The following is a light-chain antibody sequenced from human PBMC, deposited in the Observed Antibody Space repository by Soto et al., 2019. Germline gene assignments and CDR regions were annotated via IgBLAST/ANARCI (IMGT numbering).Light chain of an antibody. Sequence: YELTQPPSVSVAPGQTARITCGGHSIGSKSVHWYQQKPGQAPVVVVYDDTDRPSGIPERFSGSNSGDTATLTINRVEAGDEADYYCQVWDTNSDYVFGSGTKVTVL. CDR2: DDT. J-gene: IGLJ1*01. V-gene: IGLV3-21*02. CDR1: SIGSKS. CDR3: QVWDTNSDYV.